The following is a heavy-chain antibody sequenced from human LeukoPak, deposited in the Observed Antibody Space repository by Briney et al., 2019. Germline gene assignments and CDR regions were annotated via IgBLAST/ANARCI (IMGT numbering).Heavy chain of an antibody. CDR2: ISSNGDNT. J-gene: IGHJ4*02. Sequence: PAGSLRLSCSVSGFTFSTYVMHWVRQAPGNGLEYVSAISSNGDNTYYADSVKGRFTISRDNSKNTLYLQMSSLRGDDTAVYYCVRGTGYWGQGTLVTVSS. CDR1: GFTFSTYV. CDR3: VRGTGY. V-gene: IGHV3-64D*06.